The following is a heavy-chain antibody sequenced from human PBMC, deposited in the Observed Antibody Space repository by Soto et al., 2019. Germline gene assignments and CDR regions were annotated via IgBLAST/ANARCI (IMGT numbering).Heavy chain of an antibody. CDR3: ARGGGNCDWYSAFDI. CDR2: INSDGSTT. Sequence: EVQLVESGGGLVQPGGSLRLSCAATGFTFSTYWVHWVRQAPGKGLVWVSRINSDGSTTNYADSVKGRFTISRDNAKNTLYLQMNSRRAEDTSVYYCARGGGNCDWYSAFDIWGQGTMVTVSS. CDR1: GFTFSTYW. J-gene: IGHJ3*02. V-gene: IGHV3-74*01. D-gene: IGHD6-19*01.